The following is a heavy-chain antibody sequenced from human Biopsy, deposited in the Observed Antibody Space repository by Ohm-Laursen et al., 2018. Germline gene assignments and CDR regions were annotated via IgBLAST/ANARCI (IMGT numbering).Heavy chain of an antibody. D-gene: IGHD3-10*01. CDR2: ISGYNGNT. CDR1: GYMFYSYG. Sequence: SVKVSCKASGYMFYSYGVSWVRLAPGQGPEWMGWISGYNGNTNYPQSLQGRVTLTTDASSSTAYMELRGLRSDDTAAYYCARDRHHAAGSYAGMDVWGQGTTVTVSS. J-gene: IGHJ6*02. V-gene: IGHV1-18*01. CDR3: ARDRHHAAGSYAGMDV.